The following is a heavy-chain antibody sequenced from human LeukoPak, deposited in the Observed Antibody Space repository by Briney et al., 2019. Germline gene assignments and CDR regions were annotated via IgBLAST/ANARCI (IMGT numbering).Heavy chain of an antibody. J-gene: IGHJ4*02. CDR2: ISYDGSSK. CDR1: GFTFSTYA. D-gene: IGHD2-2*02. Sequence: AGRSLRLSCAASGFTFSTYAMHWVRRAPGKGLEWVALISYDGSSKYYADSVKGRFTISRDNSKNTLYLQMNSLRAEDTAVYYCAKSSVPAAIQGGGFDYWGQGTLVTVSS. V-gene: IGHV3-30-3*02. CDR3: AKSSVPAAIQGGGFDY.